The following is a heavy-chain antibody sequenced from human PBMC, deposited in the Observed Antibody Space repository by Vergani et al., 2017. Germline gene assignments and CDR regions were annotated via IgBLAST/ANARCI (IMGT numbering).Heavy chain of an antibody. CDR3: VRVPLIRRGSCNYGFNNYHGMDV. D-gene: IGHD3/OR15-3a*01. CDR1: GFISSSSW. J-gene: IGHJ6*02. V-gene: IGHV3-7*01. CDR2: VNQDGSEK. Sequence: EGQLVESGGDWVQRGGSLRLSCAASGFISSSSWMSWVRQAPGKGLEWVANVNQDGSEKYYVDSVRGRFTISRDNAKNSIYLQMTSLRAEDTAVYFCVRVPLIRRGSCNYGFNNYHGMDVWGQGTTVIVSS.